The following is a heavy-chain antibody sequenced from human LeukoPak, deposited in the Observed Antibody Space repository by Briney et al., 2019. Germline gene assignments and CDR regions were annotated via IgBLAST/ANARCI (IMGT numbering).Heavy chain of an antibody. D-gene: IGHD3-10*01. Sequence: SGGSLRLSCAASGYTFTGYYMHWVRQAPGQGLEWMGWINPKTGGTKYAQKFEGRVIMTRDTSISTAYMELNRLRSDDTAVYYCARDLWFGELLNAFDIWGQGTMVSVSS. CDR2: INPKTGGT. V-gene: IGHV1-2*02. CDR3: ARDLWFGELLNAFDI. J-gene: IGHJ3*02. CDR1: GYTFTGYY.